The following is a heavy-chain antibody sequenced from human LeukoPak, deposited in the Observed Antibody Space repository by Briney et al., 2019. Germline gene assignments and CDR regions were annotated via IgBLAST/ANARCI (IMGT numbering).Heavy chain of an antibody. CDR3: ARDKGTSYLSSFDY. Sequence: QSGGSLRLSCGAFGFTFTNSWMAWVRQAPGKGLEWVATIKPDGGETNYVDSVKGRFTISRDNAKNSLFLQMNSLRAEDTAVYYCARDKGTSYLSSFDYWGQGTLVTVSS. CDR2: IKPDGGET. CDR1: GFTFTNSW. V-gene: IGHV3-7*01. D-gene: IGHD6-6*01. J-gene: IGHJ4*02.